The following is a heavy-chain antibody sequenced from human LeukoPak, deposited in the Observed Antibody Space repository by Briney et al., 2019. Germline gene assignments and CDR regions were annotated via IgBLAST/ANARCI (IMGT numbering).Heavy chain of an antibody. Sequence: GASVKVSCKASGGTFSSYAISWVRQAPGQGLEWMGGIIPIFGTANYAQKFQGRVTITADKSTSTAYMELSSLRSEDTAVYYCARHGDSYTYGLSPDYWGQGALVTVSS. CDR2: IIPIFGTA. CDR3: ARHGDSYTYGLSPDY. J-gene: IGHJ4*01. V-gene: IGHV1-69*06. D-gene: IGHD5-18*01. CDR1: GGTFSSYA.